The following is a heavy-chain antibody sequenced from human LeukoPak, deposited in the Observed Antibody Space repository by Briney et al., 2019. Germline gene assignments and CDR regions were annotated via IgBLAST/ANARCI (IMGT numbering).Heavy chain of an antibody. J-gene: IGHJ4*02. CDR3: ARHSDDILTGYPVYYFDY. Sequence: VASVKVSCKASGYTFTSYGISWVRQAPGQGLEWMGWISAYNGNTNYAQKLQGRVTMTTDTSTSTAYMELRSLRSDDTAVYYCARHSDDILTGYPVYYFDYWGQGTLVTVSS. CDR2: ISAYNGNT. CDR1: GYTFTSYG. V-gene: IGHV1-18*01. D-gene: IGHD3-9*01.